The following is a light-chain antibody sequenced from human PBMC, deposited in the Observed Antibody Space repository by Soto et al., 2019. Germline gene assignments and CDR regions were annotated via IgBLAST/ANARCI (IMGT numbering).Light chain of an antibody. CDR1: QSVGSN. Sequence: EIVMTQSPAALSVSPGERTTVSCSASQSVGSNLAWYQQKPGQAPRLLIYGASTRATGMSARFSGIGSGTEFTLTISSLQPEDFATYYCQQYESLPLTFGQGTRLEIK. V-gene: IGKV3-15*01. CDR3: QQYESLPLT. CDR2: GAS. J-gene: IGKJ5*01.